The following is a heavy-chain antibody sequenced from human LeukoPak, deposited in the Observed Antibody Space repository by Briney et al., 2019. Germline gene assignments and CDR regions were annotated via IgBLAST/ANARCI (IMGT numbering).Heavy chain of an antibody. D-gene: IGHD1-26*01. J-gene: IGHJ4*02. CDR2: INTDGSDT. CDR3: ARLSGNYQYYFDK. V-gene: IGHV3-74*01. CDR1: GFTFNSYW. Sequence: GGSLRLSCAAPGFTFNSYWMHWVRQAPGKGLVWVSRINTDGSDTDYADSVKGRFTVSRDSAKNTLYLQMNSPRADDTAVYYCARLSGNYQYYFDKWGQGTLVTVSS.